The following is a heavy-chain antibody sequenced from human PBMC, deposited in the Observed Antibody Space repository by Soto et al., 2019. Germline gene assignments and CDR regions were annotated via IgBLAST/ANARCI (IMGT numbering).Heavy chain of an antibody. D-gene: IGHD4-17*01. V-gene: IGHV4-31*03. J-gene: IGHJ3*02. Sequence: SETLSLTCTVSGGSISSGGYYWSWIRQHPGKGLEWIGYIYYSGSTYYNPSLKSRVTISVDTSKNQFSLKLSSVTAADTAVYYCARDGVTTYWRAFDIWGQGTMVTVSS. CDR3: ARDGVTTYWRAFDI. CDR1: GGSISSGGYY. CDR2: IYYSGST.